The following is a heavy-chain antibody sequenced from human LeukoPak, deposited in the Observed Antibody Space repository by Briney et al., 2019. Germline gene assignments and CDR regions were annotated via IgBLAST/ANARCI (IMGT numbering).Heavy chain of an antibody. V-gene: IGHV3-7*01. CDR2: IKQDGREK. D-gene: IGHD2-2*01. Sequence: GGSLRLSCAASGFTFSTYSMSWVRQAPGKGLERVANIKQDGREKYYVDPVKGRFTISRDNAKNSLYLQMNSLRAEDTAVYYCARDLCSSTSCRYNWFDPWGQGTLVTVSS. CDR1: GFTFSTYS. J-gene: IGHJ5*02. CDR3: ARDLCSSTSCRYNWFDP.